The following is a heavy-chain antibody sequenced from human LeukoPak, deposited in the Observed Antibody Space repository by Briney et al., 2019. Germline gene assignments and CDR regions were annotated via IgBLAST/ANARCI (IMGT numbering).Heavy chain of an antibody. D-gene: IGHD1-26*01. CDR1: GFTSSDHY. CDR3: ARARRGSYPSSDY. Sequence: PGGSLRLSCAASGFTSSDHYIDWGRQAPGKGLEWVGRTRNKANSYTTEYAASVKGRFTIARDDLKTSLFLQMNSLMTEDTAVYYCARARRGSYPSSDYWGQGTLVTVSS. V-gene: IGHV3-72*01. CDR2: TRNKANSYTT. J-gene: IGHJ4*02.